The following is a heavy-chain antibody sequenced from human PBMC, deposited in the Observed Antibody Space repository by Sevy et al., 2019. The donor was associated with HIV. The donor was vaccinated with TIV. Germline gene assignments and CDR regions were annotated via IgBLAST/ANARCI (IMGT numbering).Heavy chain of an antibody. CDR1: GYSFTSYW. D-gene: IGHD6-13*01. CDR3: ARGVAAAGTRWFDP. Sequence: GKSLKISCKGSGYSFTSYWIGWVRQMPGKGLEWMGIIYPGDSDTRHSPSFQGQVTISADKSISTAYLQWSSLKASHTAMYYCARGVAAAGTRWFDPWGQGTLVTVSS. V-gene: IGHV5-51*01. CDR2: IYPGDSDT. J-gene: IGHJ5*02.